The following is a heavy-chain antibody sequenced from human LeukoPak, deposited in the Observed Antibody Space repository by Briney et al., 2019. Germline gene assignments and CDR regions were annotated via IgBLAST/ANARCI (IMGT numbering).Heavy chain of an antibody. CDR2: IWYDGSNK. J-gene: IGHJ4*02. Sequence: PGGSLRLSCAASGFTFSSYGMHWVRQAPGKGLEWVAVIWYDGSNKYYADSMKGRFTISRDNSKNTLYLQMNSLRAEDTAVYYCARALEANYFDYWGQGTLVTVSS. CDR1: GFTFSSYG. V-gene: IGHV3-33*01. CDR3: ARALEANYFDY.